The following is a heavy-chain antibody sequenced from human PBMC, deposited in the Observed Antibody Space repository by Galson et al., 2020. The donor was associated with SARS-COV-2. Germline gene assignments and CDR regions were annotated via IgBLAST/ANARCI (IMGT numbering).Heavy chain of an antibody. Sequence: SETLSLTCTVSGGSISSYYWSWIRQPAGKGLEWIGRIYTSGSTNYNPSLKSRFTMSVDTSKNQFSLKLSSVTAADTAVYYCARDVPLRVTSTNYYGMDVWGQGTTVTVSS. CDR2: IYTSGST. CDR1: GGSISSYY. CDR3: ARDVPLRVTSTNYYGMDV. J-gene: IGHJ6*02. D-gene: IGHD2-2*01. V-gene: IGHV4-4*07.